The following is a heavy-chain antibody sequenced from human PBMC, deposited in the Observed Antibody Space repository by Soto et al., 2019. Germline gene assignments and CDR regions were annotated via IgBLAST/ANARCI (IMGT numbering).Heavy chain of an antibody. CDR1: GFTFSSYS. Sequence: PVGSLRLSYAASGFTFSSYSMNWVRQAPGKGLEWVSYISSNSGTIYYADSVKGRFTISRDNAKNSLYLQMNSLRAEDTAVYYCARHTFYYGSSGYYYFDYWGQGTLVTVSS. D-gene: IGHD3-22*01. CDR3: ARHTFYYGSSGYYYFDY. J-gene: IGHJ4*02. V-gene: IGHV3-48*01. CDR2: ISSNSGTI.